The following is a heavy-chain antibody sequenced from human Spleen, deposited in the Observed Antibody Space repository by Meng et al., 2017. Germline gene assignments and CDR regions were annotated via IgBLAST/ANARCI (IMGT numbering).Heavy chain of an antibody. D-gene: IGHD3-10*02. CDR1: GDSITNHNW. CDR3: LRGSGCSV. CDR2: IPNGGSS. J-gene: IGHJ1*01. V-gene: IGHV4-4*02. Sequence: QVQLRESGPALVKPSETLSLTCAVPGDSITNHNWWAWVLQPPGKGVEWIGEIPNGGSSAYNPSLKSRVSMSIAKSKNQFSQKLTAVTAADAGVYHCLRGSGCSVWGQGTLVTVSS.